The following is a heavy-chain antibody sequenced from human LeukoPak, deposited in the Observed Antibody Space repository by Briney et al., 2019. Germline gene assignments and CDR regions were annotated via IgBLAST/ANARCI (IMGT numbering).Heavy chain of an antibody. CDR3: AKNRRASGDYAGAFDY. V-gene: IGHV3-30*02. CDR2: IGYDRKSK. J-gene: IGHJ4*02. CDR1: GFTFSSYG. D-gene: IGHD4-17*01. Sequence: GGSLRLSYAAYGFTFSSYGIHWVRQAPGKGLEWVAFIGYDRKSKHYADSVKGRFTISGDNSKNTLYLQMNSLRTEDTAVYYCAKNRRASGDYAGAFDYWGQGTLVTVSS.